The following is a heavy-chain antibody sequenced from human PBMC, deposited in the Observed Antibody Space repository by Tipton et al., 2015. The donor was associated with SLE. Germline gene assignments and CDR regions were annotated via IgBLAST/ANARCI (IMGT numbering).Heavy chain of an antibody. V-gene: IGHV3-30*02. CDR3: AKDQLGVAGSSYFDY. CDR1: GFTFSSYG. D-gene: IGHD7-27*01. Sequence: SLRLSCAASGFTFSSYGLHWVRQAPGKGLKWVAFIRYDGSNKYYADSVKGRFTISRDNSKNTLYLQMNSLRAEDTAVYYCAKDQLGVAGSSYFDYWGQGTLVTVSS. CDR2: IRYDGSNK. J-gene: IGHJ4*02.